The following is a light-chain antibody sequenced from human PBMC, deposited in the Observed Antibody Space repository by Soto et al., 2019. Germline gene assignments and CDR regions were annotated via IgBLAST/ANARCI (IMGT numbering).Light chain of an antibody. Sequence: DIQMTQSTSSLSASVGDRVTITGQASQDISNYLNWYQQKPGKAPKLLIYDASNLETGVPSRFSGSGSGTDFTFTISSLQPEDIATYYCQQYDNLPLTFGGGTKVDIK. V-gene: IGKV1-33*01. CDR2: DAS. CDR3: QQYDNLPLT. J-gene: IGKJ4*01. CDR1: QDISNY.